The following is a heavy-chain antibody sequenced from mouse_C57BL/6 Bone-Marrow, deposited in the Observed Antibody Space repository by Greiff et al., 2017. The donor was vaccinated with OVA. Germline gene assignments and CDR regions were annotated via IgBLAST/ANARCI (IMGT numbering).Heavy chain of an antibody. CDR3: ARKTVVANWYFDV. Sequence: QVQLQQSGAELARPGASVKLSCKASGYTFTSYGISWVKQRPGQGLEWIGEIYPRSGNTYYNEKFKGKATLTADKSSSTAYMELRSLTSEDSAVYFCARKTVVANWYFDVWGTGTTVTVSS. CDR2: IYPRSGNT. CDR1: GYTFTSYG. V-gene: IGHV1-81*01. D-gene: IGHD1-1*01. J-gene: IGHJ1*03.